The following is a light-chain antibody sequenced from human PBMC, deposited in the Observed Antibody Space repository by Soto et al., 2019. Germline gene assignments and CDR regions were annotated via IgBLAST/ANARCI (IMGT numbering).Light chain of an antibody. CDR2: AAS. V-gene: IGKV1-6*01. CDR1: QGIRND. CDR3: LQDYNYPRT. Sequence: AIQMTQSPSSLSASVGDRVTITCRASQGIRNDLGWYQQKPGKAPKLLLYAASTLHSGVPSRFSGSGSDTDFTLTISSLQPEDFATYYCLQDYNYPRTFGQGTKVEI. J-gene: IGKJ1*01.